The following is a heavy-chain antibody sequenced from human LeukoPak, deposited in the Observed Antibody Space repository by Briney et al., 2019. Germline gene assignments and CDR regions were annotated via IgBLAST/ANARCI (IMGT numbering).Heavy chain of an antibody. CDR3: ASPDNWNYVRYYYYMDV. CDR2: INTNTGNP. J-gene: IGHJ6*03. Sequence: ASVKVSCKASGYTFTGYYMHWVRQAPGQGLEWMGWINTNTGNPTYAQGFTGRFVFSLDTSVSTAYLQISSLKAEDTAVYYCASPDNWNYVRYYYYMDVWGKGTTVTVSS. CDR1: GYTFTGYY. V-gene: IGHV7-4-1*02. D-gene: IGHD1-7*01.